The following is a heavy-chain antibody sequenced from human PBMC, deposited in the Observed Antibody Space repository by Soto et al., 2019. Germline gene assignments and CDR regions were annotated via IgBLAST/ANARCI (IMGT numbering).Heavy chain of an antibody. D-gene: IGHD6-19*01. Sequence: SQTLSLTCAISGDSVSSNSAAWNWIRQSPSRGLEWLGRTYYRSKWYNDYAVSVKSRITINPDTSKNQFSLQLNSVTPEDTAVYYCARVKEGIAVAGTDYYYGMAVWGQGTTVTVSS. J-gene: IGHJ6*02. CDR2: TYYRSKWYN. V-gene: IGHV6-1*01. CDR3: ARVKEGIAVAGTDYYYGMAV. CDR1: GDSVSSNSAA.